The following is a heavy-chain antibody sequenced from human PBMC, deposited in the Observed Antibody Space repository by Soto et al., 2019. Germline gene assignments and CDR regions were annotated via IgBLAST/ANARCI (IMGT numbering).Heavy chain of an antibody. CDR3: AKDGLGAYSYGSYYFDY. CDR2: INTSGGST. CDR1: GFTFSSYA. V-gene: IGHV3-23*01. J-gene: IGHJ4*02. D-gene: IGHD5-18*01. Sequence: EVQLLESGGGLVQPGGSLRLSCAASGFTFSSYAMSWVRQAPGKVLEWVSTINTSGGSTYYADSVRGRFTISRDNSKNTPYLQMNSLRAEDTAVYYCAKDGLGAYSYGSYYFDYWGQGTLVTVSS.